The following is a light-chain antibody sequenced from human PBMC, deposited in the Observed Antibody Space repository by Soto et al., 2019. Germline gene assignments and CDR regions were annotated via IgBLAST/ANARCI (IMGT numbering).Light chain of an antibody. CDR2: EVS. CDR3: CSYTSSNSHVI. J-gene: IGLJ2*01. CDR1: SSDVGGYNY. V-gene: IGLV2-14*01. Sequence: QSALTQPASVSGSPGQSITISCTGTSSDVGGYNYVSWYQQHPGKAPKLMIYEVSNRPSGVSNRFSGSKSGNTASLTISGLRAEDEADYYCCSYTSSNSHVIFGEGTKLTVL.